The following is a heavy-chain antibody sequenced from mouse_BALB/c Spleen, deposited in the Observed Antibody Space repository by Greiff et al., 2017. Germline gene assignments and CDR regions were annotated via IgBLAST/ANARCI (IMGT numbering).Heavy chain of an antibody. CDR1: EYEFPSHD. J-gene: IGHJ3*01. Sequence: EVKLMESGGGLVRPGESLKLSCESNEYEFPSHDMSWVRKTPENRLELVAAINSDGGSTYYPDTMERRFIISRDNTKKTLYLQMSSLRSEDTALYYCARQGETGEAWFAYWGQGTLVTVSA. V-gene: IGHV5-2*01. D-gene: IGHD4-1*01. CDR2: INSDGGST. CDR3: ARQGETGEAWFAY.